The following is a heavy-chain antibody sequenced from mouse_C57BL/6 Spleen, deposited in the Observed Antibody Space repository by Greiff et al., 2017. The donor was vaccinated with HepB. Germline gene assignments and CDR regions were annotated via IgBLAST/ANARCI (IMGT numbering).Heavy chain of an antibody. CDR1: GYTFTSYW. CDR2: IDPSDSYT. Sequence: VKLQQPGAELVKPGASVKLSCKASGYTFTSYWMQWVKQRPGQGLEWIGEIDPSDSYTNYNQKFKGKATLTVDTSSSTAYMQLSSLTSEDSAVYYCASGDYYYAGYWGQGTTLTVSS. CDR3: ASGDYYYAGY. V-gene: IGHV1-50*01. J-gene: IGHJ2*01. D-gene: IGHD1-1*01.